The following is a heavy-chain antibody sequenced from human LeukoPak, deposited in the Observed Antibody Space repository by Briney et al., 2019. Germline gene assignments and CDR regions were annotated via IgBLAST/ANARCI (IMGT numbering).Heavy chain of an antibody. CDR2: ISWNSGSI. V-gene: IGHV3-9*01. Sequence: GGSLRLSCAASGFTFDDYAMHWVRQAPGKGLEWVSGISWNSGSIGYADSVKGRFTISRDNSKNTLYLQMNSLRAEDTAVYYCAKPSTLRYYFDYWGQGTLVTVSS. CDR1: GFTFDDYA. CDR3: AKPSTLRYYFDY. D-gene: IGHD5/OR15-5a*01. J-gene: IGHJ4*02.